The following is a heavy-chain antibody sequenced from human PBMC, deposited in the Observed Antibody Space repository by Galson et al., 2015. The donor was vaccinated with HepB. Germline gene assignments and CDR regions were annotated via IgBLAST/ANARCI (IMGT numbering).Heavy chain of an antibody. CDR2: IWYDGSNK. V-gene: IGHV3-33*01. J-gene: IGHJ2*01. Sequence: SLRLSCAASGFTFSSYGMHWVRQAPGKGLEWVAVIWYDGSNKYYADSVKGRFTISRDNSKNTLYLQMNSLRAEDTAVYYCARDKPYYYDSSGYPYWYFDLWGRGTLVTVSS. CDR3: ARDKPYYYDSSGYPYWYFDL. D-gene: IGHD3-22*01. CDR1: GFTFSSYG.